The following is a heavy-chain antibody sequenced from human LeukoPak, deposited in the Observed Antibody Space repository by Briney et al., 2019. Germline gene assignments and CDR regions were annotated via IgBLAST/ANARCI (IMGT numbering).Heavy chain of an antibody. CDR3: AKDVGGIVVVPAAINGWFDP. CDR2: ISSSSSYI. J-gene: IGHJ5*02. V-gene: IGHV3-21*01. CDR1: GFTFSSYS. D-gene: IGHD2-2*01. Sequence: GGSLRLSCAASGFTFSSYSMNWVRQAPGKGLEWVSSISSSSSYIYYADSVKGRFTISRDNSKNTLYLQMNSLRAEDTAVYYCAKDVGGIVVVPAAINGWFDPWGQGTLVTVSS.